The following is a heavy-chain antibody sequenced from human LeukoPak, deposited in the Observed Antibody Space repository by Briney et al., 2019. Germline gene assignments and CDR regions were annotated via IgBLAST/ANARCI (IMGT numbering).Heavy chain of an antibody. CDR1: GFTFSSYW. CDR2: IASDGSST. Sequence: GGSLRLSCAASGFTFSSYWMNWVRQAQGKGLVWVSRIASDGSSTTYADSVKGRFSISRDNAKNTLYLQMNSLRVEDTAVYYCARGRPHGNDYWGQGTLVTVSS. V-gene: IGHV3-74*01. J-gene: IGHJ4*02. CDR3: ARGRPHGNDY. D-gene: IGHD4-23*01.